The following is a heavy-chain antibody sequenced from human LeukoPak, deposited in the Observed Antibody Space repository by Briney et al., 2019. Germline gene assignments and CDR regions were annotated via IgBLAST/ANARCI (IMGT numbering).Heavy chain of an antibody. CDR2: IYYSGST. CDR1: GGSISRYY. J-gene: IGHJ4*02. Sequence: PSETLSLTCTVSGGSISRYYWSWIRQPPGKGLEWIGYIYYSGSTNYNPSLKSRVTISVDTSKNQFSLKLSSVTAADTAVYYCERHAQRWPEQIDYWGQGTLVTVSS. V-gene: IGHV4-59*08. D-gene: IGHD5-24*01. CDR3: ERHAQRWPEQIDY.